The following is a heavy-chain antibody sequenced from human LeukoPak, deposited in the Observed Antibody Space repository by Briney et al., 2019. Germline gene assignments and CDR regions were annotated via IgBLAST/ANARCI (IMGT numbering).Heavy chain of an antibody. CDR1: GYTFTGYY. V-gene: IGHV1-2*02. J-gene: IGHJ4*02. D-gene: IGHD5-18*01. CDR2: INPNSGGT. CDR3: ARGDTAMVSPLDY. Sequence: ASMKVSCKASGYTFTGYYMHWVRQAPGQGLEWMGWINPNSGGTNYGQKFQGRVTMTRDTSISTAYMEVSRLRSDDTAVYYCARGDTAMVSPLDYWGQGTLVTVSS.